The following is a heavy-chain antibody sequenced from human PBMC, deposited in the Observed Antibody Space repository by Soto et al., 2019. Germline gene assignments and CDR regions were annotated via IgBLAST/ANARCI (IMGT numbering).Heavy chain of an antibody. CDR3: ARQRPCCSSTSLLRGWFDP. D-gene: IGHD2-2*01. J-gene: IGHJ5*02. CDR2: IYPGDSDT. CDR1: GYSFTSYW. Sequence: PGDSLKISCKGSGYSFTSYWIGWVRQMPGKGLEWMGIIYPGDSDTRYSPSFQGQVTISADKSISTAYLQWSSLKASDTAMYYCARQRPCCSSTSLLRGWFDPWGQGTLVTVSS. V-gene: IGHV5-51*01.